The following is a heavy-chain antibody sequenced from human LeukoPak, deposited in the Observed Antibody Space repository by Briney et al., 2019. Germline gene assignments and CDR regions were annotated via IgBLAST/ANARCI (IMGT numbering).Heavy chain of an antibody. CDR3: ARDRGDSYGGYFDY. CDR2: IIPIFGTA. Sequence: GASVKVSCKASGGTFSSYAISWVRQAPGQGLEWMGGIIPIFGTANYAQKFQGRVTITADESTSTAYMELSSLRSEDTAVYYCARDRGDSYGGYFDYWGQGTLVTVSS. J-gene: IGHJ4*02. CDR1: GGTFSSYA. D-gene: IGHD5-18*01. V-gene: IGHV1-69*13.